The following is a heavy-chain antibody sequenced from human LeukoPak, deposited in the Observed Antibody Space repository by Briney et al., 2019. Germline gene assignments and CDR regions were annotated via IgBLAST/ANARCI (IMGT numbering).Heavy chain of an antibody. D-gene: IGHD3-22*01. Sequence: PGVSLRHSCAASGFTFSSYSMNWVRQAPGKGLEWVSSISSSSSYIYYADSVKGRFTISRDNAKNSLYLQMNSLRAEDTAVYYCARDPSYYYDSSGYTDYWGQGTLVTVSS. CDR2: ISSSSSYI. V-gene: IGHV3-21*01. CDR3: ARDPSYYYDSSGYTDY. J-gene: IGHJ4*02. CDR1: GFTFSSYS.